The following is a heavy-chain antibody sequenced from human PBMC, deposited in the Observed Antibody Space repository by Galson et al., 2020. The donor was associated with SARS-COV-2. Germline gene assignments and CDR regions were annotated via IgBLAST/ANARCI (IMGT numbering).Heavy chain of an antibody. V-gene: IGHV3-30*03. CDR1: GFTFSSYG. Sequence: QLGESLKISCAPSGFTFSSYGMHWVRQAPGKGLEWVAVISYDGSNKYYADSVKGRFTISRDNSKNTLYLQMNSLRAEDTAVYYCAGQQGTVTTYYYYGMDFWGQGTTVTVSS. D-gene: IGHD4-17*01. CDR2: ISYDGSNK. J-gene: IGHJ6*02. CDR3: AGQQGTVTTYYYYGMDF.